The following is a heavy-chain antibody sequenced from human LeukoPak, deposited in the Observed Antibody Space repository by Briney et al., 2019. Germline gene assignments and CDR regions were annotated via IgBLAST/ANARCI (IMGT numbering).Heavy chain of an antibody. CDR1: GFTFSGYS. CDR2: ISGSGGST. D-gene: IGHD3-3*01. Sequence: GGSLRLSCAASGFTFSGYSMSWVRQAPGKGLEWVSAISGSGGSTYYADSVKGRFTISRDNSKNTLYLQMNSLRGEDTAVYYCARERSYALDIWGQGTMVTVSS. J-gene: IGHJ3*02. CDR3: ARERSYALDI. V-gene: IGHV3-23*01.